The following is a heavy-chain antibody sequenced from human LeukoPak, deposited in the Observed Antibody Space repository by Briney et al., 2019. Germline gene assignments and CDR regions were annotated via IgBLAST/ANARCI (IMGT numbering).Heavy chain of an antibody. D-gene: IGHD2-2*01. CDR2: ISGSGGST. J-gene: IGHJ5*02. V-gene: IGHV3-23*01. CDR1: GFTFSSYA. Sequence: GGSLRLSCAASGFTFSSYAMSWVRQAPGKGLEWVSAISGSGGSTYYADSVRGRFTISRDNSKNTLYLQMNSLRDGDTAVYYCAKDSRSTSCCNWFDPWGQGTLVTVSS. CDR3: AKDSRSTSCCNWFDP.